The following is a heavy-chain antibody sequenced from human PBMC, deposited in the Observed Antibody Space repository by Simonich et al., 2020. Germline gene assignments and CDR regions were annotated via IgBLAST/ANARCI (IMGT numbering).Heavy chain of an antibody. CDR2: IWYDGSNK. Sequence: QVQLVESGGGVVQPGRSLRLSCAASGFTFSSYGMHWVRQAPGKGLEWVVVIWYDGSNKYYADYVKGRFTISRDNSKNTLYLQMNSLRAEDTAVYYCARDRYCSSGSCYYFDYWGQGTLVTVSS. CDR1: GFTFSSYG. CDR3: ARDRYCSSGSCYYFDY. J-gene: IGHJ4*02. V-gene: IGHV3-33*01. D-gene: IGHD2-15*01.